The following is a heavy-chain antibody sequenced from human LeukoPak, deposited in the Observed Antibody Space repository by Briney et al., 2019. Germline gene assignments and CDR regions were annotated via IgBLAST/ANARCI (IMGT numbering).Heavy chain of an antibody. Sequence: SETLSLTCTVAGGSISSYYWSWVRQPPGKGLEWIGYIYYRGGTNYTPSLKTRVTISVDTSKNQFSLKLSSVTAADTAVYYCARQYYYDSPFDYWGQGTLVTVSS. J-gene: IGHJ4*02. V-gene: IGHV4-59*01. CDR1: GGSISSYY. CDR3: ARQYYYDSPFDY. D-gene: IGHD3-22*01. CDR2: IYYRGGT.